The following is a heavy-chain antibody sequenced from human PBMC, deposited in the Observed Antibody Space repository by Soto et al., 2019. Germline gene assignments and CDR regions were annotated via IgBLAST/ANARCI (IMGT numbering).Heavy chain of an antibody. Sequence: PXGTLSLTCTVSGGSISSYYWSWIRQPAGKGLEWIGRIYTSGSTNYNPSLKSRVTMSVDTSKNQFSLKLSSVTAADTAVYYCAREWLSSGWYWFDPWGQGTLVTVSS. J-gene: IGHJ5*02. D-gene: IGHD6-19*01. V-gene: IGHV4-4*07. CDR3: AREWLSSGWYWFDP. CDR1: GGSISSYY. CDR2: IYTSGST.